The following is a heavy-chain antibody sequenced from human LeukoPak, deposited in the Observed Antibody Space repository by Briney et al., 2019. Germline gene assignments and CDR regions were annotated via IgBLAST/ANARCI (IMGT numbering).Heavy chain of an antibody. D-gene: IGHD1-26*01. CDR2: INYSGTT. V-gene: IGHV4-59*13. Sequence: SETLSLTCTVSGGSISSYYWSWIRQPPGKRLEVIGCINYSGTTNYNPSLKSRVIMSVDTSKNQFSLQLTSVTAADTAVYYCARVQPTGYYSDFDYWGRGTLVTVSS. CDR1: GGSISSYY. J-gene: IGHJ4*02. CDR3: ARVQPTGYYSDFDY.